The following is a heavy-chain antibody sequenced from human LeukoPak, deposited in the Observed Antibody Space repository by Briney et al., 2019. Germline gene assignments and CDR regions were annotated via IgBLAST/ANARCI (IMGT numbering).Heavy chain of an antibody. D-gene: IGHD3/OR15-3a*01. J-gene: IGHJ5*02. CDR3: AREGLGP. CDR2: IYYSGST. Sequence: SETLSLTCTVSGGSISSSSYYWGWIRQPPGKGLEWIGSIYYSGSTYYNPSLKSRVTISVDKSKNQFSLKLSSVTAADTAVYYCAREGLGPWGQGTLVTVSS. V-gene: IGHV4-39*07. CDR1: GGSISSSSYY.